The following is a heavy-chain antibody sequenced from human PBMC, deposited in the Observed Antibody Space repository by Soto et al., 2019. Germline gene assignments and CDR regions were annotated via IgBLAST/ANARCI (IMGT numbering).Heavy chain of an antibody. D-gene: IGHD3-3*01. CDR1: GFTFSSYS. V-gene: IGHV3-21*01. Sequence: SLRLSCAASGFTFSSYSMNWVRQAPGKGLEWVSSISSSSSYIYYADSVKGRFTISRDNAKNSLYLQMNSLRAEDTAVYYCARDRYSYYDFWSGSLPYYYYGMDVWGQGTTVTVSS. J-gene: IGHJ6*02. CDR2: ISSSSSYI. CDR3: ARDRYSYYDFWSGSLPYYYYGMDV.